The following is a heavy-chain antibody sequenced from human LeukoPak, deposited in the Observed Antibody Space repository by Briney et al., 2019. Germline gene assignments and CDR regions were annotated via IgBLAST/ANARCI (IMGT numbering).Heavy chain of an antibody. V-gene: IGHV3-21*01. CDR2: IDPSSTYI. Sequence: GGSLRLSCSASRFTFSSYTMNWVRQAPGKGLEWVSSIDPSSTYIYYADSVKGRFTISRDNAQNSLYLQMNSLRAEDTAVYYCTRGAYGDYEYWGQGTLVTVSS. CDR1: RFTFSSYT. D-gene: IGHD4-17*01. J-gene: IGHJ4*02. CDR3: TRGAYGDYEY.